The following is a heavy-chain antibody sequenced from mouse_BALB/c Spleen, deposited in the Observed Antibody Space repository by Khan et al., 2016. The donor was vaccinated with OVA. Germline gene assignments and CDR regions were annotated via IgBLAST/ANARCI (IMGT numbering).Heavy chain of an antibody. J-gene: IGHJ3*01. V-gene: IGHV2-3*01. CDR3: AIIFYGYDGFAY. CDR1: GSSSTSYG. CDR2: IWTDGNT. Sequence: QVQLQQSGPGLVAPSQSLSITCTVSGSSSTSYGVSWARQTPGKGLEWLGVIWTDGNTNYHSSLKSRLTITKDNSKSQVLLKLDSLQTDDTAAYYCAIIFYGYDGFAYWGQGTLVTVAA. D-gene: IGHD2-2*01.